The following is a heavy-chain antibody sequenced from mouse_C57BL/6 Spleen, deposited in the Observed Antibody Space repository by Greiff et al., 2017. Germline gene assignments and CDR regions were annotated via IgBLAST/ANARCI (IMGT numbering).Heavy chain of an antibody. Sequence: EVNLVESGGGLVQPKGSLKLSCAASGFSFNTYAMNWVRQAPGKGLEWVARIRSKSNNYATYYADSVKDRFTISRDDSESMLYLQMNNLKTEDTAMYYCVRGGNLFDYWGQGTTLTVSS. CDR1: GFSFNTYA. J-gene: IGHJ2*01. V-gene: IGHV10-1*01. CDR2: IRSKSNNYAT. D-gene: IGHD2-1*01. CDR3: VRGGNLFDY.